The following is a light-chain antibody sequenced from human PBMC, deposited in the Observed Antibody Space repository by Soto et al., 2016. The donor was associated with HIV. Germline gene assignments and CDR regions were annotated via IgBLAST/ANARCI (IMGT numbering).Light chain of an antibody. V-gene: IGLV3-21*02. CDR1: NIGSKS. CDR3: QVWDSHNDPWV. Sequence: SYVVTQPPSVSVAPGQTARITCGGINIGSKSVHWYQQKPGQAPALVIYDDRDRPSGIPERFSGSNSGSTATLTINRVEAEDEADFYCQVWDSHNDPWVFGGGTKLTVL. CDR2: DDR. J-gene: IGLJ3*02.